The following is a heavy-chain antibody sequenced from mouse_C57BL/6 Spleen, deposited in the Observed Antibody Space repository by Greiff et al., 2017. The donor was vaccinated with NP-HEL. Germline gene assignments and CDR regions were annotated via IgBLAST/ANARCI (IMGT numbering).Heavy chain of an antibody. Sequence: EVQLQQSGPELVKPGASVKISCKASGYSFTGYYMNWVKQSPEKSLEWIGEINPSTGGTTYNQKFKAKATLTVDKSSSTAYMQLKSLTSEDSAVYYCARPHDYGFDYWGQGTTLTVSS. D-gene: IGHD2-4*01. V-gene: IGHV1-42*01. CDR1: GYSFTGYY. CDR2: INPSTGGT. CDR3: ARPHDYGFDY. J-gene: IGHJ2*01.